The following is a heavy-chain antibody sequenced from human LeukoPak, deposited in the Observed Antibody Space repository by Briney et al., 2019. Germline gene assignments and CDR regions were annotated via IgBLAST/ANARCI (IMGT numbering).Heavy chain of an antibody. Sequence: SVKVSCKASGYTFTSYGISWVRQAPGQGLEWMGGIIPIFGTANYAQKFQGRVTITTDESTSTAYMELSSLRSEDTAVYYCARPLTGDPFDIWGQGTMVTVSS. CDR1: GYTFTSYG. J-gene: IGHJ3*02. V-gene: IGHV1-69*05. CDR2: IIPIFGTA. CDR3: ARPLTGDPFDI. D-gene: IGHD7-27*01.